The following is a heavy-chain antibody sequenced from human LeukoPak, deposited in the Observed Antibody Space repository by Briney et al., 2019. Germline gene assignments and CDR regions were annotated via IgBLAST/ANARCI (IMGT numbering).Heavy chain of an antibody. V-gene: IGHV1-2*02. D-gene: IGHD6-19*01. Sequence: GASVKVSCKASGYSFTGYYMHWVRQAPGQGLEWMGWIYPNTGGTTYAQNFQGRVTMTRDTSITTAYLELSRLRPDDTAVYYCARDEGSSGWSYYFDYWGQGTLVTVSS. CDR3: ARDEGSSGWSYYFDY. CDR1: GYSFTGYY. J-gene: IGHJ4*02. CDR2: IYPNTGGT.